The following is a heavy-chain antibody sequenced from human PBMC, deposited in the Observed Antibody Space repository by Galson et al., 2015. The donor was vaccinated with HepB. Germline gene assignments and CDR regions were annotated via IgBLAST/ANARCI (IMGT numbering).Heavy chain of an antibody. CDR3: ASTVVPAAISGVDYFDY. V-gene: IGHV3-23*01. D-gene: IGHD2-2*01. CDR2: ISGSGGST. J-gene: IGHJ4*02. CDR1: GFTFSSYA. Sequence: SLRLSCAASGFTFSSYAMSWVRQAPGKGLEWVSAISGSGGSTYYADSVKGRFTISRDNSKNTLYLQMSSLRAEDTAVYYCASTVVPAAISGVDYFDYWGQGTLVTVSS.